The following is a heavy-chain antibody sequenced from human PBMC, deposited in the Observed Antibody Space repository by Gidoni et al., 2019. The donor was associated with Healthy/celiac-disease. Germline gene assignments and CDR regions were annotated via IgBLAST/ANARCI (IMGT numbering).Heavy chain of an antibody. V-gene: IGHV4-34*01. CDR3: ARAPRGARASDY. J-gene: IGHJ4*02. D-gene: IGHD1-26*01. Sequence: QVQLQQWGAGLLKPSETLSLTCAVYGGSLSGYYRSWIRQPPGKGLAWIGEINHSGSTNYNPSLKSRVTISVDTSKNQFSLKLSSVTAADTAVYYCARAPRGARASDYWGQGTLVTVSS. CDR2: INHSGST. CDR1: GGSLSGYY.